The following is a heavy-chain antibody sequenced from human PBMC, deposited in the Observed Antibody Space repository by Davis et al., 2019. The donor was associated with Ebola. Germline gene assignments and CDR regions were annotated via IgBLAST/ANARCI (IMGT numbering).Heavy chain of an antibody. D-gene: IGHD4-17*01. CDR3: ARDRSYDYGDYVLYY. CDR2: ISAYNGNT. V-gene: IGHV1-18*01. J-gene: IGHJ4*02. CDR1: GYTFSSYG. Sequence: AASVKVSCRASGYTFSSYGISWVRQAPGQGLEWMGWISAYNGNTNYAQRLQGRVTMTTDTSTSTAYMELRSLRSDDTAVYYCARDRSYDYGDYVLYYWGQGTLVIVSS.